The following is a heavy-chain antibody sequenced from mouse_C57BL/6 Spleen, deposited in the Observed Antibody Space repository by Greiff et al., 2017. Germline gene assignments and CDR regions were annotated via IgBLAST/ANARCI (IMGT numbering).Heavy chain of an antibody. CDR2: FHPYNDDT. V-gene: IGHV1-47*01. CDR1: GYTFTTYP. CDR3: AFSYYDYDDGGFDY. J-gene: IGHJ2*01. Sequence: VQLQESGAELVKPGASVKMSCKASGYTFTTYPIEWMKQNHGKSLEWIGNFHPYNDDTKYNEKFKGKATLTVEKSSSTVYLELSRLTSDDSAVYYCAFSYYDYDDGGFDYWGQGTTLTVSS. D-gene: IGHD2-4*01.